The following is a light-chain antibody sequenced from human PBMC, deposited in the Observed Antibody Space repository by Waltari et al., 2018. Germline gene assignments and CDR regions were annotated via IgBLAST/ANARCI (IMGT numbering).Light chain of an antibody. V-gene: IGKV3-11*01. CDR1: QSISSF. CDR3: QHRSNWPLT. Sequence: EIVLTQSPATLSLSPGQRATLPCRASQSISSFLAWYQKKPDPAPRLPIYDASNRAPGIPARFSGSGSGTDFTITIRSLEPEDFAVYYCQHRSNWPLTFGGGTKVEIK. CDR2: DAS. J-gene: IGKJ4*01.